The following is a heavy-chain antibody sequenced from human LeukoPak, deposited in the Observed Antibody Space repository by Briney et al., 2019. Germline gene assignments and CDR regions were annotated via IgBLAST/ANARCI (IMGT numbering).Heavy chain of an antibody. CDR1: GGTFSSYA. CDR2: IIPILGIA. D-gene: IGHD3-22*01. Sequence: ASVKVSCKASGGTFSSYAISWVRQAPGQGLEWMGRIIPILGIANYAQKLQGRVTMTTDTSTSTAYMELRSLRSDDTAVYYCARGYYDSSGYYPSPFQHWGQGTLVTVSS. V-gene: IGHV1-69*04. CDR3: ARGYYDSSGYYPSPFQH. J-gene: IGHJ1*01.